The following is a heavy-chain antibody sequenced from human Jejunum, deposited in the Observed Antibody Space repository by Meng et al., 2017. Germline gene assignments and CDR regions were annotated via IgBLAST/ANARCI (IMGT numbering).Heavy chain of an antibody. D-gene: IGHD2-15*01. V-gene: IGHV4-31*03. CDR3: ARGVVAGAPYPGHWFDP. CDR2: IHYTGNA. Sequence: QVLLQGSGPGLVKPSQTLSLTCTVSGGSISSVDYYWSWIRQHPGKGLEWIGSIHYTGNAYQNPSLKSRLTTSIDTSENQFSLKLSSVTAADTAVYYCARGVVAGAPYPGHWFDPWGQGTLVTVSS. J-gene: IGHJ5*02. CDR1: GGSISSVDYY.